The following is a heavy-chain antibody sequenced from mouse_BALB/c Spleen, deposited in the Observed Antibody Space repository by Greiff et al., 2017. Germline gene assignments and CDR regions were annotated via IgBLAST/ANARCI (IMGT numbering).Heavy chain of an antibody. D-gene: IGHD4-1*01. CDR3: ARRLTGTDY. CDR1: GYTFTSYW. CDR2: INPSTGYT. Sequence: QVQLQQSGAELAKPGASVKMSCKASGYTFTSYWMHWVKQRPGQGLEWIGYINPSTGYTEYNQKFKDKATLTADKSSSTAYMQLSSLTSEDSAVYYCARRLTGTDYWGQGTTLTVSS. J-gene: IGHJ2*01. V-gene: IGHV1-7*01.